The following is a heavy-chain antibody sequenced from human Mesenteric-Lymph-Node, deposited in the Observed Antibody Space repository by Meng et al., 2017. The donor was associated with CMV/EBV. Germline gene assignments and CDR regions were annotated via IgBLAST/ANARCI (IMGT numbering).Heavy chain of an antibody. CDR1: GFTFSDYY. CDR3: ARDNVLHFL. CDR2: ISSGGSTI. V-gene: IGHV3-11*01. J-gene: IGHJ4*02. Sequence: GESLKISCAASGFTFSDYYMSWIRQAPGKGLEWVSSISSGGSTIYYADSVKGRFTISRDNAKNSLYLQMNSLRAEDTAVYYCARDNVLHFLWGQGTLVTVSS. D-gene: IGHD3-3*01.